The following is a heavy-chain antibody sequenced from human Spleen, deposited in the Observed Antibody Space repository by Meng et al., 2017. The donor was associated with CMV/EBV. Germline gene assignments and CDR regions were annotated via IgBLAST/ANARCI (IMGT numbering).Heavy chain of an antibody. CDR2: INPNSGGT. D-gene: IGHD1-26*01. CDR1: GYTFTGYY. V-gene: IGHV1-2*02. CDR3: ARDLSPRLSGAIFCLDY. J-gene: IGHJ4*02. Sequence: ASVKVSCKASGYTFTGYYMHWVRQAPGQGLEWMGWINPNSGGTNYAQKFQGRVTMPRDTSISTAYMELSRLRSDDTAVYYCARDLSPRLSGAIFCLDYWGQGTQVTVSS.